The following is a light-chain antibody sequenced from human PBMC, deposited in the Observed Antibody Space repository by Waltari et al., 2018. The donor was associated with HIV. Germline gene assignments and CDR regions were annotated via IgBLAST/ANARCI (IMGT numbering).Light chain of an antibody. CDR3: QQYGRSPTA. V-gene: IGKV3-20*01. CDR1: QTLTTTS. Sequence: ERATLSCRASQTLTTTSLAWYQQRPGQAPRLLIHGASSRATGIPDRFVGSGSGTDFSLNITRLQPEDFAVYYCQQYGRSPTAFGGGTQVQIK. J-gene: IGKJ4*01. CDR2: GAS.